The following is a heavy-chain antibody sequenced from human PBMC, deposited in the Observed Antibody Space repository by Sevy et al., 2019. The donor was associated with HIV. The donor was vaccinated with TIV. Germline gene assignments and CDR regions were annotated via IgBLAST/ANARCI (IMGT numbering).Heavy chain of an antibody. CDR3: ARDIFGFDY. CDR1: GFTFSSYA. CDR2: ISYDGSNK. J-gene: IGHJ4*02. D-gene: IGHD3-3*01. V-gene: IGHV3-30-3*01. Sequence: GGSLRLSCAASGFTFSSYAMHWVRQAPGKGLEWVEVISYDGSNKYYADSVKGRFTISRDNSKNTLYLQMNSLRAEDTAVYYCARDIFGFDYWGQGTLVTVSS.